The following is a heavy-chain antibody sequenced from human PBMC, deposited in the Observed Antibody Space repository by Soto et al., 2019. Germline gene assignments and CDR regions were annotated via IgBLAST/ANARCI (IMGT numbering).Heavy chain of an antibody. D-gene: IGHD5-18*01. V-gene: IGHV4-30-4*01. CDR3: ARGPSGDKVDY. CDR1: GGPISSGHYF. J-gene: IGHJ4*02. CDR2: IYNSGST. Sequence: QVQLQESGPGLVEPSQTLSLTCTVSGGPISSGHYFWSWIRQPPGKGLEWIGHIYNSGSTYSNPSLKSRVTISVDTSKNQFSLKLNSVTAADTAVYYCARGPSGDKVDYWGQGILVTVSS.